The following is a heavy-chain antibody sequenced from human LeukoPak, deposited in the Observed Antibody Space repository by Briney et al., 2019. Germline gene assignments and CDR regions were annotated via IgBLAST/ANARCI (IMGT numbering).Heavy chain of an antibody. D-gene: IGHD4-11*01. J-gene: IGHJ4*02. V-gene: IGHV1-69*13. CDR1: GGTFSSYA. CDR3: ARGAPYSNYFDY. CDR2: IIPIFGTA. Sequence: ASAKVSCKASGGTFSSYAISWVRQAPGQGLEWMGGIIPIFGTANYAQKFQGRVTITADESTSTAYMELSSLRSEDTAVYYCARGAPYSNYFDYWGQGTLVTVSS.